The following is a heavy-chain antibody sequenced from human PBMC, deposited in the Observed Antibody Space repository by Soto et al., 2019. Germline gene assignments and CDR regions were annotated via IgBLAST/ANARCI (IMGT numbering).Heavy chain of an antibody. J-gene: IGHJ4*02. V-gene: IGHV3-30*18. CDR3: AKTKLLWFGELLYFDY. CDR2: ISYDGSNK. D-gene: IGHD3-10*01. CDR1: GFTFSSYG. Sequence: PGGSLRLSCAASGFTFSSYGMHWVRQAPGKGLEWVAVISYDGSNKYYADSVKGRFTISRDNSKNTLYLQMNSLRAEDTAVYYCAKTKLLWFGELLYFDYWGQGTLVTVSS.